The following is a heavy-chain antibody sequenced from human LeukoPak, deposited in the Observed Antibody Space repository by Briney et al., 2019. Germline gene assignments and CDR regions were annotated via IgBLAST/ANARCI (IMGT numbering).Heavy chain of an antibody. Sequence: GGSLRLSCAASGLAFSSYAMCWVHQPPGKGLEWVSTISVASITFYADSVKGRFTISRDNSRNTVYLQMTSLRADDTAVYYCADYGVSGVRNNFYWGLGTLVTVSS. J-gene: IGHJ4*02. CDR1: GLAFSSYA. V-gene: IGHV3-23*01. CDR3: ADYGVSGVRNNFY. CDR2: ISVASIT. D-gene: IGHD3-3*01.